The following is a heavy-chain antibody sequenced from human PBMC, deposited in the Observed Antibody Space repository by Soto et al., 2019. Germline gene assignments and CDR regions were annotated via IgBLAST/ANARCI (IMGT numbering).Heavy chain of an antibody. CDR3: ARQDIVATKSLDY. CDR1: GGSISSSSYY. V-gene: IGHV4-39*01. D-gene: IGHD5-12*01. Sequence: QLQLQESGPGLVKPSETLSLTCTVSGGSISSSSYYWGWIRQPPGKGLEWIGSIYYSGSTYYNPSLKSRVTISVDPSQNQFSLKLSSVTAADTAVYYCARQDIVATKSLDYWGQGTLVTVSS. J-gene: IGHJ4*02. CDR2: IYYSGST.